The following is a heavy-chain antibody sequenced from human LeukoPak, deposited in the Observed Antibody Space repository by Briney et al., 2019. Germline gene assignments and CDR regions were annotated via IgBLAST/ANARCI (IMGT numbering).Heavy chain of an antibody. V-gene: IGHV3-23*01. CDR3: ASLSTVTRGY. Sequence: GGSLRLSCAASGFTFSNYAMNWVRQVPGKGLEWVSGISSSGGSTNYADSVKGRFTISRDNAKNSLYLQMNSLRAEDTAVYYCASLSTVTRGYWGQGTLVTVSS. CDR2: ISSSGGST. D-gene: IGHD4-17*01. CDR1: GFTFSNYA. J-gene: IGHJ4*02.